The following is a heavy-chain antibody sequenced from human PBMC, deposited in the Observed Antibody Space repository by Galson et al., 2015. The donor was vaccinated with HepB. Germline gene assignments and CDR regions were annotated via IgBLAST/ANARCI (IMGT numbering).Heavy chain of an antibody. CDR3: ARDSRCLDPLDV. D-gene: IGHD3-3*01. V-gene: IGHV3-11*01. J-gene: IGHJ6*04. CDR2: ISSGGSSR. CDR1: GFTFSDYY. Sequence: SLRLSCAASGFTFSDYYMSWIRQAPGKGLQWVSYISSGGSSRYYADSVKGRFTIFRDNAKNSLYLQMNSLRAEDTAVYYCARDSRCLDPLDVLGKGPTVTVSS.